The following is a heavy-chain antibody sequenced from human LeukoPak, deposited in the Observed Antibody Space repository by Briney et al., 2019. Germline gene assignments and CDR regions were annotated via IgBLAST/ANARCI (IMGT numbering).Heavy chain of an antibody. CDR3: AKDGSWGDYYFYFYIDV. V-gene: IGHV3-23*01. J-gene: IGHJ6*03. CDR2: ISGSGYYT. Sequence: GGSLRLSCEASGSGFTFGNFALSWVRQAPGKGLEWLSGISGSGYYTYYADSVKGRFTISRDNSKNTLYIEMNSLRAEDTAVYYCAKDGSWGDYYFYFYIDVWGKGTTVTVSS. CDR1: GSGFTFGNFA. D-gene: IGHD3-16*01.